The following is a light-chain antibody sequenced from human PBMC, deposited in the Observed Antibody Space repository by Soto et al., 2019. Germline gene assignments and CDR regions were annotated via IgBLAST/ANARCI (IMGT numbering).Light chain of an antibody. CDR2: DAS. J-gene: IGKJ2*01. Sequence: EIVMTQSPATLSVSPGERATLSCRASQSVSSNLAWYQQKPGQAPRLLIYDASTRATGIPARFSGSGSGTDFTLTISSLQPEDFAVYYCQQYNNWPPYTFGQGTKVEIK. CDR1: QSVSSN. V-gene: IGKV3-15*01. CDR3: QQYNNWPPYT.